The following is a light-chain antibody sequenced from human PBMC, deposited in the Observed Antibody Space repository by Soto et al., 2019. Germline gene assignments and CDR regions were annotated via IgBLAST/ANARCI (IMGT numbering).Light chain of an antibody. J-gene: IGLJ1*01. V-gene: IGLV1-40*01. CDR1: SSNIGAGYD. Sequence: QSVLTQPPSVSGAPGQRVTISCTGSSSNIGAGYDVHWYQQLPGTAPKLLIYDNTNRPSGVHDRFSGSKSGTSASLAITGLQAEDEADYYCQSYAGRYTYVFGTGTKVTGL. CDR2: DNT. CDR3: QSYAGRYTYV.